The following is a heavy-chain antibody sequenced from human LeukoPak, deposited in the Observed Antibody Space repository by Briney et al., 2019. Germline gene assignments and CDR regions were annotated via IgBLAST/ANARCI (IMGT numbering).Heavy chain of an antibody. D-gene: IGHD3-22*01. CDR2: IYPGDSDT. J-gene: IGHJ3*02. Sequence: GESLKISCKGSGYSFTNHWIGWVRQMPGKDLEWMGIIYPGDSDTRYSPSFQGQVTISADKSISTAYLQWSSLKASDTAMYYCAATYYYDSSGYWDAFDIWGQGTMVTVSS. CDR3: AATYYYDSSGYWDAFDI. CDR1: GYSFTNHW. V-gene: IGHV5-51*01.